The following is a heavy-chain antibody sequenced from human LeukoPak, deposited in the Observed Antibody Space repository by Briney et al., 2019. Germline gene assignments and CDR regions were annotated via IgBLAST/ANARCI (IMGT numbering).Heavy chain of an antibody. CDR1: GGSISSSSYY. D-gene: IGHD3-3*01. CDR2: IYYSGST. CDR3: ARDPSFYAFDI. V-gene: IGHV4-39*07. J-gene: IGHJ3*02. Sequence: SETLSLTCTVSGGSISSSSYYWGWIRQPPGKGLEWIGSIYYSGSTYYNPSLKSRVTISVDTSKNQFSLKLSSVTAADTAVYYCARDPSFYAFDIWGQGTMVTVSS.